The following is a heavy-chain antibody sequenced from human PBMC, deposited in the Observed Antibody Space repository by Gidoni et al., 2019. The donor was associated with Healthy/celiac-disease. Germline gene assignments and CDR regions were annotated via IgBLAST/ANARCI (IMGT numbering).Heavy chain of an antibody. CDR2: ISGSGGST. Sequence: EVQLLESGGGLVQPGGSLRLSCAASGFTFSSYAMSWVRQAPGKGLEWVSAISGSGGSTYYADSVKGRFTISRDNSKNTLYLQMNSLRAEDTAVYYCAKDALPEYSSSLSDAFDIWGQGTMVTVSS. J-gene: IGHJ3*02. V-gene: IGHV3-23*01. D-gene: IGHD6-6*01. CDR1: GFTFSSYA. CDR3: AKDALPEYSSSLSDAFDI.